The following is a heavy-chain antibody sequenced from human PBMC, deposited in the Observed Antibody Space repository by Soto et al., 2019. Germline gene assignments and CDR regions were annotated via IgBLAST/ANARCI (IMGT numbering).Heavy chain of an antibody. J-gene: IGHJ6*02. CDR1: GGSISSSSYY. D-gene: IGHD3-9*01. CDR3: AFLPYYDILTGYYTHLIDYGMDV. V-gene: IGHV4-39*01. Sequence: PSETLSLTCTVSGGSISSSSYYWGWIRQPPGKGLEWIGSIYYSGSTYYNPSLKSRVTISVDTSKNQFSLKLSSVTAADTAVYYCAFLPYYDILTGYYTHLIDYGMDVWGQGTTVTVSS. CDR2: IYYSGST.